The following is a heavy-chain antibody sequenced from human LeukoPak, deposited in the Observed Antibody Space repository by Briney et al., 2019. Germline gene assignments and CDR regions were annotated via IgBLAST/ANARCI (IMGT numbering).Heavy chain of an antibody. J-gene: IGHJ6*03. V-gene: IGHV4-30-2*01. D-gene: IGHD3-22*01. CDR1: GGSISSGGYY. Sequence: PSETLSLNCTVSGGSISSGGYYWSWIRQPPGKGLEWIGYIYHSGSTYYNPSLKSRVTISVDRSKNQFSLKLSSVTAADTTVYYCARVLSEYYYDSIGYQGTYYYYYMDVWGKGPTVTVSS. CDR2: IYHSGST. CDR3: ARVLSEYYYDSIGYQGTYYYYYMDV.